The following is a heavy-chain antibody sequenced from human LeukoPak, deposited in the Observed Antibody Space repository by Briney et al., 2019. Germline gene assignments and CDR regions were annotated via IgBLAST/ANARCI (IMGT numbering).Heavy chain of an antibody. V-gene: IGHV3-21*01. J-gene: IGHJ5*02. D-gene: IGHD3-3*01. Sequence: GGSLRLSCAASGFTFSSYSMNWVRQAPGKGLEWVSSISSSSSYIYYADSVKGRFTISRDNAKNSLYLQMNSLRAEDTAVYYCARQASYDFWSGYPENWFDPWGQGTPVTVSS. CDR3: ARQASYDFWSGYPENWFDP. CDR1: GFTFSSYS. CDR2: ISSSSSYI.